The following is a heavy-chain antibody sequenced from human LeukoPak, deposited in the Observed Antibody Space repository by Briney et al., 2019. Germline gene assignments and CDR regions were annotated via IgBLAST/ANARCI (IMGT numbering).Heavy chain of an antibody. Sequence: PSETLSLTCTVSGGSISSYYWSWIRQPAGKGLEWIGRIYTSGSTNYNPSLKSRVTMSEDTSKNQFSLKLSSVTAADTAVYYCARDHPMYSSGPSDWYFDLWGRGTLVTVSS. CDR1: GGSISSYY. V-gene: IGHV4-4*07. D-gene: IGHD6-19*01. CDR3: ARDHPMYSSGPSDWYFDL. CDR2: IYTSGST. J-gene: IGHJ2*01.